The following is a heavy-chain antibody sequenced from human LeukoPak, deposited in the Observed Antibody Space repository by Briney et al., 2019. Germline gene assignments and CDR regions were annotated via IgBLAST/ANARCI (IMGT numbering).Heavy chain of an antibody. J-gene: IGHJ3*02. CDR1: GFTFSDSA. CDR3: AKCTPTSAAGSDAFDM. Sequence: PGGSLRLSCAASGFTFSDSAMTWVRQAPGKGLEWVSTISGSGGSIYYADSVKDRFTISRDNSKNTLYLQMNSLRAEDTAVYYCAKCTPTSAAGSDAFDMWGQGTMVTVSS. V-gene: IGHV3-23*01. D-gene: IGHD6-13*01. CDR2: ISGSGGSI.